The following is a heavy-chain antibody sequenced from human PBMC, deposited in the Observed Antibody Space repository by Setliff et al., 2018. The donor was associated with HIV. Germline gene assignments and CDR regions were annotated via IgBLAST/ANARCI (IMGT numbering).Heavy chain of an antibody. CDR2: FYTSVST. CDR3: ASSYDPTYYVSGSYHRHQGMYFDY. Sequence: PSETLSLTCTASGGSISSGSYHWSWIRQPAGKGLEWIGRFYTSVSTNYNPSLKSRVTISVEKSKNQFSLNLSSVTAADTAVYYCASSYDPTYYVSGSYHRHQGMYFDYWGQGMLVTVSS. J-gene: IGHJ4*02. CDR1: GGSISSGSYH. D-gene: IGHD3-10*01. V-gene: IGHV4-61*02.